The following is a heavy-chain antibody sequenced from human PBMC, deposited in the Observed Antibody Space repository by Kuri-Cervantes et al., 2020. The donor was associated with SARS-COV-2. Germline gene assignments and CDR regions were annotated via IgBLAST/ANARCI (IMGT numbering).Heavy chain of an antibody. CDR1: GFTLSNYA. Sequence: SLKISCVASGFTLSNYAMHWVRQAPGEGLEWVAGISFDGSHKFYADSVTGRFTISRDNSQNTLFLQVDSLRAEDTAIYYCASNLNSRDGYHYPFDYWGQGTVVTVSS. D-gene: IGHD5-24*01. J-gene: IGHJ4*02. CDR3: ASNLNSRDGYHYPFDY. CDR2: ISFDGSHK. V-gene: IGHV3-30*04.